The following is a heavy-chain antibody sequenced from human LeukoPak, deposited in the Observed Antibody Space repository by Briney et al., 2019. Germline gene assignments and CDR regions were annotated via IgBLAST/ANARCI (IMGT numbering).Heavy chain of an antibody. Sequence: PGGSLRLSCAASGFRFSRYWMTWVRQAPGKGLEWVANINQDGTIEYYLDSVEGRFTISRDNAKSSVYLQMNSLRAEDTAVYYCARLIIFRPVGYYYMDVWGKGTTVTVSS. CDR1: GFRFSRYW. D-gene: IGHD2-8*01. CDR3: ARLIIFRPVGYYYMDV. J-gene: IGHJ6*03. CDR2: INQDGTIE. V-gene: IGHV3-7*01.